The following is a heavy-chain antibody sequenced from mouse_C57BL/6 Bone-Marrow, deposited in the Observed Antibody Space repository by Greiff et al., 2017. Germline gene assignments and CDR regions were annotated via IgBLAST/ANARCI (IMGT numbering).Heavy chain of an antibody. CDR3: ASVYGSSVPNFYYAMDY. CDR1: GYTFTDYY. J-gene: IGHJ4*01. CDR2: INPNNGGT. Sequence: EVQLQQSGPELVKPGASVKISCKASGYTFTDYYMNWVKQSHGKSLEWIGDINPNNGGTSYNQKFKGKATLTVDKSSSTAYMELRSLTSEDSAVYYCASVYGSSVPNFYYAMDYWGQGTSVTVSS. V-gene: IGHV1-26*01. D-gene: IGHD1-1*01.